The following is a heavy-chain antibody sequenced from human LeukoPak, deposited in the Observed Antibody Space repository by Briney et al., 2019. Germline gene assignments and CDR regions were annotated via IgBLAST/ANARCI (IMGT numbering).Heavy chain of an antibody. CDR1: GYTFTSYA. J-gene: IGHJ6*03. D-gene: IGHD6-13*01. Sequence: GASVKVSCEASGYTFTSYAMNWVRQAPGQGLEWMGIINPSGGSTSYAQKFQGRVTMTRDTSTSTVYMELSSLRSEDTAVYYCASYHIAAAGTGGGYMDVWGKGTTVTVSS. CDR2: INPSGGST. CDR3: ASYHIAAAGTGGGYMDV. V-gene: IGHV1-46*01.